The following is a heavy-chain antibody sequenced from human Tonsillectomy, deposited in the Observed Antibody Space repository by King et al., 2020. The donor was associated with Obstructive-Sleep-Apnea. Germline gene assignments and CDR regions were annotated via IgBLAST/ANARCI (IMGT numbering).Heavy chain of an antibody. CDR3: ARGPGTYGDYSFDY. V-gene: IGHV4-59*01. CDR1: GGSISSYY. CDR2: IYYSGST. D-gene: IGHD4-17*01. J-gene: IGHJ4*02. Sequence: QLQESGPGLVKPSETLSLTCTVSGGSISSYYWSWIRQPPGKGLEWIGYIYYSGSTNYNPSLKSRVTKAVDPSKNQFSLKLGSVTAADTAVYYCARGPGTYGDYSFDYWGQGTLVAVSS.